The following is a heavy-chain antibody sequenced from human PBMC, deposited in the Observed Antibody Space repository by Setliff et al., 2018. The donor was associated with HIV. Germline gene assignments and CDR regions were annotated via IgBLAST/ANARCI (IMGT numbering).Heavy chain of an antibody. CDR2: IYPGDSDT. V-gene: IGHV5-51*01. D-gene: IGHD3-3*01. Sequence: PGESLKISCKTSGYSFSSYWIGWVRQMPGRGLEWMGIIYPGDSDTRYSPSFEGQVTMSADKSINTAYLQWNSLKASDTAMYYCARQPTDTSGYNNWFDSWGQGTLVTVSS. J-gene: IGHJ5*01. CDR3: ARQPTDTSGYNNWFDS. CDR1: GYSFSSYW.